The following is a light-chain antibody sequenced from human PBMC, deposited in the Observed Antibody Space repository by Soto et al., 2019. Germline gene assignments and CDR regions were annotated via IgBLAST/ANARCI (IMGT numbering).Light chain of an antibody. CDR2: AAS. Sequence: DVHMTQYKYSLSGSVGDRVTITCRASQNINIYLNWFQHKPGKAPKLLIFAASTLQGGVSSRFSGGGSGTHFTLTVSNLQPEDYATYYCQYSHITLPFGQGTRLEIK. V-gene: IGKV1-39*01. CDR3: QYSHITLP. J-gene: IGKJ5*01. CDR1: QNINIY.